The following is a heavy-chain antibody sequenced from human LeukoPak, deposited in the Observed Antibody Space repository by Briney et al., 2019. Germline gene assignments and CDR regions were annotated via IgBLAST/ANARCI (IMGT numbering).Heavy chain of an antibody. CDR2: IIPIFGTA. CDR3: ARDPTGDSGSYLGPLGY. CDR1: GGTFSSYA. Sequence: SVKVSCKASGGTFSSYAISWVRQAPGQGLEWMGGIIPIFGTANYAQKFQGRVTITADKSTSTAYMELSGLGSEDTAVYYCARDPTGDSGSYLGPLGYWRQGTLVTVSS. V-gene: IGHV1-69*06. D-gene: IGHD1-26*01. J-gene: IGHJ4*02.